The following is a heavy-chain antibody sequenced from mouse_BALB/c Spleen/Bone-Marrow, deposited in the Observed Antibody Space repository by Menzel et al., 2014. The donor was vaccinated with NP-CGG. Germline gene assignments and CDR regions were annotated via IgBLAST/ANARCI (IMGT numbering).Heavy chain of an antibody. D-gene: IGHD2-1*01. Sequence: VQLQQSGAELARPGASVKLSCKASGYSFTSYWMNWVKQRPGQGLEWIGMIHPSDTETRLNQRFKEKDTLTVDKTYSTAYMQLSSPTSEDSAVYCCARLEGNYCWAFAYWGQGTLVTVSA. J-gene: IGHJ3*01. CDR3: ARLEGNYCWAFAY. V-gene: IGHV1-74*01. CDR2: IHPSDTET. CDR1: GYSFTSYW.